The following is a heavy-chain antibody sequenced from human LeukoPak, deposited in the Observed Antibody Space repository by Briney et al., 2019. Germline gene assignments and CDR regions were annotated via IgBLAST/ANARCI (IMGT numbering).Heavy chain of an antibody. J-gene: IGHJ6*03. CDR3: ARDLGEYCSDGSCYRPDFIHYYYYMDV. D-gene: IGHD2-15*01. Sequence: SVKVSCKASGGTFSSYAISWVRQAPGQGLEWMGGIIPIFGTANYAQKFQGRVTITADESTSTAYMELSSLRSEDTAVYYCARDLGEYCSDGSCYRPDFIHYYYYMDVWGKGTTVTISS. V-gene: IGHV1-69*13. CDR1: GGTFSSYA. CDR2: IIPIFGTA.